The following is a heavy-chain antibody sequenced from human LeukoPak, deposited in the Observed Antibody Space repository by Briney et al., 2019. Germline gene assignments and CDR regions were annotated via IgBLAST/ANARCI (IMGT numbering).Heavy chain of an antibody. J-gene: IGHJ4*02. CDR3: TTGRVPKWYYFDY. V-gene: IGHV3-15*01. CDR1: GFTFSNAW. CDR2: IKSKTDGGTT. Sequence: GGSLRLPCAASGFTFSNAWMSWVRQAPGKGLEWVGRIKSKTDGGTTDYAAPVKGRFTISRDDSKNTLYLQMNSLKTEDTAVYYCTTGRVPKWYYFDYWGQGTLVTVSS. D-gene: IGHD2-15*01.